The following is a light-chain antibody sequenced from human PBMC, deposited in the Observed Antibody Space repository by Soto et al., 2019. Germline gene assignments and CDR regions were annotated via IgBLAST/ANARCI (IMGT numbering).Light chain of an antibody. J-gene: IGKJ1*01. CDR1: QTISSW. V-gene: IGKV1-5*03. CDR2: KAS. Sequence: DIQMTHSPSTLSGSLGDRVTMTFRASQTISSWLAWYQQKPLKSPNLLIYKASTLKSGVPSRFSGSGSGTEFTLTISSLQPDDFATYCCQHYNSYSEAFGQGTKV. CDR3: QHYNSYSEA.